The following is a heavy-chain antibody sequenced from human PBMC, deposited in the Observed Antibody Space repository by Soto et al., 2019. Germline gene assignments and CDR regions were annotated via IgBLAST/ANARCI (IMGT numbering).Heavy chain of an antibody. V-gene: IGHV3-43*01. Sequence: GGSLRLSCEASGFKFDDYMMHWVRQAPGKGLEWISRISWDGDFLDYADSIKGRFTVSRDNSNNSLYLHMHRLETEDTAFYYCAKEGNGGSSLDSWGQGTLVTVSS. CDR1: GFKFDDYM. D-gene: IGHD2-15*01. J-gene: IGHJ5*01. CDR3: AKEGNGGSSLDS. CDR2: ISWDGDFL.